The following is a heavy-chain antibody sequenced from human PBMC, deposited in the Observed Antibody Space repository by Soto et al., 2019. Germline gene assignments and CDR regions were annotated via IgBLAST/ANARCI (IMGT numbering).Heavy chain of an antibody. J-gene: IGHJ4*02. CDR2: MFYGVST. V-gene: IGHV4-39*07. CDR3: AGQWLKRTSFDY. CDR1: GSSINSSGYY. D-gene: IGHD6-19*01. Sequence: SETLSLTCTVSGSSINSSGYYWGWIRQPPGKGLEWIGSMFYGVSTYYNPSLKSRVTISIDTSKSQLSLTLRSVTAADTAVYYGAGQWLKRTSFDYCGRATLVTVSS.